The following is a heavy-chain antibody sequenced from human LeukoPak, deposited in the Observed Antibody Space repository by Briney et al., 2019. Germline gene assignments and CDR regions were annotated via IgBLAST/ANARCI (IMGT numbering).Heavy chain of an antibody. D-gene: IGHD3-22*01. J-gene: IGHJ4*02. CDR3: ARDFGDYHDSSGYSGLDY. CDR2: INPKSCAA. CDR1: GYTFIDYY. V-gene: IGHV1-2*02. Sequence: ASVKVSCKASGYTFIDYYVQWLRQSPAQGREWMGWINPKSCAAMYAQNFQGRVTMTKDTSISTAYMELRSLKSDDTAVYYCARDFGDYHDSSGYSGLDYWGQGSLVTVSS.